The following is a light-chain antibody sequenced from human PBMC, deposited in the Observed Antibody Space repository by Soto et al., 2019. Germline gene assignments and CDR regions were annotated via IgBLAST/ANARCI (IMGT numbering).Light chain of an antibody. CDR2: EGS. CDR3: CSYAGSSSVV. Sequence: QSALTQPASVSGSPGQSITISCTGTSSDVGSYNLVSWYQQHPGKAPKLLIYEGSTRPSGVSNRFSGSTSGNTASLTISGLQAEDEADYYCCSYAGSSSVVFGGGTKLTVL. CDR1: SSDVGSYNL. V-gene: IGLV2-23*01. J-gene: IGLJ2*01.